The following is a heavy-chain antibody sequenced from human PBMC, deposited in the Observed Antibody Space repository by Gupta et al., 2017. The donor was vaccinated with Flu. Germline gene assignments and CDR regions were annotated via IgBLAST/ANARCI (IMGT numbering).Heavy chain of an antibody. Sequence: EVQLLESGGGLVQPGGSLRLSCAASGFIFNTYSMNWVRQAPGKGLEGVAGLSCSGTGTIYADSVKGRFTISRDNYRNTLYLQMNSLRAEDTAIYYCAKSFSPTTLRYGMDVWGQGTTVTVSS. J-gene: IGHJ6*02. CDR1: GFIFNTYS. D-gene: IGHD1-26*01. CDR3: AKSFSPTTLRYGMDV. V-gene: IGHV3-23*01. CDR2: LSCSGTGT.